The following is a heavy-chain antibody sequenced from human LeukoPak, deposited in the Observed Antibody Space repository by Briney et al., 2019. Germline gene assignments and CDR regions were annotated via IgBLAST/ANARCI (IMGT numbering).Heavy chain of an antibody. Sequence: PSETLSLTCTVSGGSISSYYWSWIRQPPGKGLEWIGYIYYSGSTNYNPSLKSRVTISVDTSKNQFSLKLGSVTAADTAVYYCARALRPSSGDYVWGSYRYRADYYGMDVWGKGTTVTVSS. J-gene: IGHJ6*04. CDR2: IYYSGST. CDR3: ARALRPSSGDYVWGSYRYRADYYGMDV. V-gene: IGHV4-59*01. D-gene: IGHD3-16*02. CDR1: GGSISSYY.